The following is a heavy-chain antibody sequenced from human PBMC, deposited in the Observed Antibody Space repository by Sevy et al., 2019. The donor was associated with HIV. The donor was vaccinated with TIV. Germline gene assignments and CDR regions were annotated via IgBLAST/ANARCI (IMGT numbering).Heavy chain of an antibody. Sequence: GGSLRLSCTASGFTFGDYAMSWFRQAPGKGLEWVGFIRSKAYGGTTEYAASVKGRFTISRDDSKSIAYLQMKSLKTEETAVYYCTRSHSRFCSGGSCYRGWFDPWGQGTLVTVSS. CDR2: IRSKAYGGTT. CDR3: TRSHSRFCSGGSCYRGWFDP. V-gene: IGHV3-49*03. J-gene: IGHJ5*02. D-gene: IGHD2-15*01. CDR1: GFTFGDYA.